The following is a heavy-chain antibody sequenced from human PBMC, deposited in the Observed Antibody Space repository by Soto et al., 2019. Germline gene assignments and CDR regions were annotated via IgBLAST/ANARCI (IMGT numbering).Heavy chain of an antibody. CDR2: IYYSGCT. J-gene: IGHJ4*02. D-gene: IGHD5-12*01. CDR3: ARHEDPYGYEGVLDY. V-gene: IGHV4-39*01. Sequence: QLQLQESGPGLVKPSETLSLTCTVSGGSISSSSYYWGWIRQPPGKGLEWIGSIYYSGCTYYNPSLKSRVTISVDTSKIYFSLKLSSVTAADPAVYYCARHEDPYGYEGVLDYWGQGTLVTVSS. CDR1: GGSISSSSYY.